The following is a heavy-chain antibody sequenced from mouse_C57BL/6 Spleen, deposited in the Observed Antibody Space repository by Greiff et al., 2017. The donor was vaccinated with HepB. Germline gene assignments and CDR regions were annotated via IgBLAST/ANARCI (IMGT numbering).Heavy chain of an antibody. V-gene: IGHV3-6*01. Sequence: EVQRVESGPGLVKPSQSLSLTCSVTGYSITSGYYWNWIRQFPGNKLEWMGYISYDGSNNYNPSLKNRISITRDTSKNQFFLKLNSVTTEDTATYYCARDYYGSSYVEDYFDYWGQGTTLTVSS. CDR2: ISYDGSN. CDR3: ARDYYGSSYVEDYFDY. J-gene: IGHJ2*01. CDR1: GYSITSGYY. D-gene: IGHD1-1*01.